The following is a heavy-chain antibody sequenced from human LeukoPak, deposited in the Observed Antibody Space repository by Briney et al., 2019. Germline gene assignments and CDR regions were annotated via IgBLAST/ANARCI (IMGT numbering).Heavy chain of an antibody. CDR3: ARSSVNYYYYMDV. J-gene: IGHJ6*03. CDR2: IYTSGST. D-gene: IGHD6-25*01. CDR1: GGSINTITYY. V-gene: IGHV4-61*02. Sequence: SETLSLTCSVSGGSINTITYYWGWIRQPPGKGLEWIGRIYTSGSTNYNPSLKSRVTISVDTSKNQFSLKLSSVTAADTAVYYCARSSVNYYYYMDVWGKGTTVTVSS.